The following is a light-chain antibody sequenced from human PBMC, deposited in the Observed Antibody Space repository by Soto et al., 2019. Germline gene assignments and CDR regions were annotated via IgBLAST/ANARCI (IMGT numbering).Light chain of an antibody. CDR1: QSVSRS. V-gene: IGKV3-11*01. J-gene: IGKJ3*01. CDR2: DAS. Sequence: SHSPATLSLSTGERATLSCRASQSVSRSLAWYQQKPGQAPRLLIYDASNRATGIPARFSGSGSGTDFTLTISSFEAEDFAVYFCQQRYTWPSFGPGTKVDIK. CDR3: QQRYTWPS.